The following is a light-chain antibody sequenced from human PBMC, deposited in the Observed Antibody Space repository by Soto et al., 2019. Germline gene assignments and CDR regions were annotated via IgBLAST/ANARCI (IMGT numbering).Light chain of an antibody. Sequence: QSVLTQPRSVSGSPGQSVTISCTGTSSDVGTYNFVSWYQQHPRKAPKFMIYDVTKRPSGVPDRFSGSKSGNTASLTISGLQAEDEADYYCCSYVGSYTSDVVGTGTKVTVL. CDR1: SSDVGTYNF. CDR3: CSYVGSYTSDV. J-gene: IGLJ1*01. CDR2: DVT. V-gene: IGLV2-11*01.